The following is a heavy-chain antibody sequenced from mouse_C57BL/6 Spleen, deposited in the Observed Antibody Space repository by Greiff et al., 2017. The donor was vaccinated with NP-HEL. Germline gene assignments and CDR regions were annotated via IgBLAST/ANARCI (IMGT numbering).Heavy chain of an antibody. CDR3: ARHYYGRDWYFDV. CDR1: GFTFSSYG. J-gene: IGHJ1*03. Sequence: EVKLVESGGDLVKPGGSLKLSCAASGFTFSSYGMSWVRQTPDKRLEWVATISSGGSYTYYPDSVKGRFTISRDNAKNTLYLQMSSLKSEDTAMYYCARHYYGRDWYFDVWGTGTTVTVSS. CDR2: ISSGGSYT. V-gene: IGHV5-6*01. D-gene: IGHD1-1*01.